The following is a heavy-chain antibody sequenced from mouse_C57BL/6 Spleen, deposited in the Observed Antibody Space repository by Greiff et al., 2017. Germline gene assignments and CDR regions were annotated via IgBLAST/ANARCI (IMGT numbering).Heavy chain of an antibody. D-gene: IGHD3-3*01. CDR3: ARHGGTPRYFDV. J-gene: IGHJ1*03. CDR1: GFTFSSYT. V-gene: IGHV5-9*01. Sequence: EVQGVESGGGLVKPGGSLKLSCAASGFTFSSYTMSWVRQTPEKRLEWVATISGGGGNTYYPDSVKGRFTISRDNAKNTLYLQMSSLRSEDTALYYCARHGGTPRYFDVWGTGTTVTVSS. CDR2: ISGGGGNT.